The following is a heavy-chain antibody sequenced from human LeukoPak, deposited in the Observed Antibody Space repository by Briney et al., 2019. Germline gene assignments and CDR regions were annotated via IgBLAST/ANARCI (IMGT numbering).Heavy chain of an antibody. J-gene: IGHJ4*02. D-gene: IGHD2-15*01. Sequence: GESLEISCKTSGYSFSSYWIGWVRQMPGKGLEYMGIIYPADSDTRYSPSFQGQVTISADKSISTAYLRWSRLKASDTAMYYCATSTSGYCSNDSCLFDYWGQGTLVTVSS. V-gene: IGHV5-51*01. CDR1: GYSFSSYW. CDR2: IYPADSDT. CDR3: ATSTSGYCSNDSCLFDY.